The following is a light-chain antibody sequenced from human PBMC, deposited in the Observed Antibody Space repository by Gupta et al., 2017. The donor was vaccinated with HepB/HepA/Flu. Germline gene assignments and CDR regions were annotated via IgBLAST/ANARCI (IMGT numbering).Light chain of an antibody. CDR3: SSYAGSGTWV. Sequence: QSALTQPAAVSGSPGQSITISCPGTSSDVGRYNLVSWYQQHPGKPPILMCYEVSKRPSGVSSRSAGTKAGTTALPTTSGLQAEDDAYYYCSSYAGSGTWVFGGGTKLTVL. CDR1: SSDVGRYNL. CDR2: EVS. J-gene: IGLJ3*02. V-gene: IGLV2-23*02.